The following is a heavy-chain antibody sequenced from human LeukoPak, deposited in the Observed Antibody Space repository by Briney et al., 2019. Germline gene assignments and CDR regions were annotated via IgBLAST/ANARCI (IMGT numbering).Heavy chain of an antibody. Sequence: ASVKVSCKASGYTFTGYNMYWVRQAPGQGLEWMGWTNPNSGGTNYAQKFQGRVTMTRDTSISTAYMELSRLRSDDTAVYYCASVRWLQYGRVFDYWGQGTLVTVSS. CDR2: TNPNSGGT. CDR1: GYTFTGYN. D-gene: IGHD5-24*01. J-gene: IGHJ4*02. V-gene: IGHV1-2*02. CDR3: ASVRWLQYGRVFDY.